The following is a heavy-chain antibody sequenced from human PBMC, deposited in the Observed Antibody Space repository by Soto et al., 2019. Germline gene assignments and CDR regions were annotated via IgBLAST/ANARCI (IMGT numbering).Heavy chain of an antibody. Sequence: GESLKISCKGSGYTFSGYWIAWVRQMPGKGLEWMGIIYPSDSDTRYSPSFQGQVTMSVDKSTNTASLQWSSLKPSDTATYYCARVLSSRWAAADYSGQGTLVTLSS. D-gene: IGHD6-19*01. CDR1: GYTFSGYW. CDR3: ARVLSSRWAAADY. J-gene: IGHJ4*02. V-gene: IGHV5-51*01. CDR2: IYPSDSDT.